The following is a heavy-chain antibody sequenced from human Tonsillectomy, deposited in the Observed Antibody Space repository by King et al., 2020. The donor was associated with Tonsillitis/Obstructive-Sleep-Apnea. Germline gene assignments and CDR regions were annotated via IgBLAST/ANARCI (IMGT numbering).Heavy chain of an antibody. CDR1: GGSISSYY. CDR2: IYYSGST. J-gene: IGHJ4*02. CDR3: ARDGGDGYNSYYFDY. V-gene: IGHV4-59*01. Sequence: QLQESGPGLVKPSETLSLTCTVSGGSISSYYWSWIRQPPGKGLEWIGFIYYSGSTNYNPSLKSRVTISVDTSKNKFSLKLSSVTAADTAVYYCARDGGDGYNSYYFDYWGQGTLVTVSS. D-gene: IGHD5-24*01.